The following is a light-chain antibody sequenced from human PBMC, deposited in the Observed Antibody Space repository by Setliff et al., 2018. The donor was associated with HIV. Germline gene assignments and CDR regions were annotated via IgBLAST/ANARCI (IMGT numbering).Light chain of an antibody. CDR3: AAWDDSVDAGV. CDR2: RDS. V-gene: IGLV1-44*01. Sequence: SVLTQPPSASGTPGQTVTISCSGSSSNIGSETVNCYQVLPGTAPKLLIYRDSQRRSGVPDRFTGSKSGTSASLAISGLQSEDEAEDYCAAWDDSVDAGVFGGGTNVTVL. CDR1: SSNIGSET. J-gene: IGLJ2*01.